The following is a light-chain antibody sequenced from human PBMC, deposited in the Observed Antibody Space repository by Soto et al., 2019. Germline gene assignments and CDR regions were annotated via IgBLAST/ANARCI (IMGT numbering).Light chain of an antibody. CDR2: AAS. CDR3: PLTTIRPPP. J-gene: IGKJ4*01. Sequence: IHMTQSPSAMSAPVGNTITITCRASQSITNYLNRYQHKPGQAPNLLIYAASTLQAGVPSRFRGSGSGTDFTLTISSLQPEDVAPYFSPLTTIRPPPFGERSKVAI. CDR1: QSITNY. V-gene: IGKV1-39*01.